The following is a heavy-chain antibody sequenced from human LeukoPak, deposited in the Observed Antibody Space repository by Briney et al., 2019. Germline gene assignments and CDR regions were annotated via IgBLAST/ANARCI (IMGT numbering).Heavy chain of an antibody. D-gene: IGHD6-19*01. J-gene: IGHJ4*02. CDR1: GYTFTSYY. CDR3: ARGVAGTIDY. V-gene: IGHV1-46*01. Sequence: ASVKVSCKASGYTFTSYYMHWVRQAPGQGLEWMGIINPSGGSTSYAQKFQGRVTMARNTSISTAYMELSSLRSEDTAVYHCARGVAGTIDYWGQGTLVTVSS. CDR2: INPSGGST.